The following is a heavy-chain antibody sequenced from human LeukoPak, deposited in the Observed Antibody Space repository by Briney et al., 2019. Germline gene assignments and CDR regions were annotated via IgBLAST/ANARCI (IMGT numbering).Heavy chain of an antibody. CDR1: GFTFSDYY. CDR3: ARDNCSGGSCYNP. J-gene: IGHJ5*02. CDR2: ISSSGSTI. V-gene: IGHV3-11*01. D-gene: IGHD2-15*01. Sequence: GGSLRLSCAASGFTFSDYYMSWIRQAPGKGLKWVSYISSSGSTIYYADSVKGRFTISRDNAKNSLYLQMNSLRAEDTAVYYCARDNCSGGSCYNPWGQGTLVTVSS.